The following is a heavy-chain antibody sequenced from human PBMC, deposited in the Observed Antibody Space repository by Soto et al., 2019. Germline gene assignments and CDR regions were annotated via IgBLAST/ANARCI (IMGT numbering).Heavy chain of an antibody. CDR1: GGSISSYY. Sequence: QVQLQESGPGLVKPSETLSHTCTVSGGSISSYYWSWIRQPPGKGLEWIGYIYYSGSTNYNPSLKSRVTISVDTSKNQFSLKLSSVTAADTAVYYCARQQWLVLNAFDIWGQGTMVTVSS. D-gene: IGHD6-19*01. J-gene: IGHJ3*02. CDR3: ARQQWLVLNAFDI. V-gene: IGHV4-59*01. CDR2: IYYSGST.